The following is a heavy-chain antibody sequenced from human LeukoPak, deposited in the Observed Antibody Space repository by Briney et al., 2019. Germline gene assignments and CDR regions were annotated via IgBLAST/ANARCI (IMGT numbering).Heavy chain of an antibody. D-gene: IGHD3-10*01. J-gene: IGHJ4*02. Sequence: SETLSLTCTVSGGSISSYYWSWIRQPPGKGLEWIGYIYYSGSTKYNPSLKSRVTISVDTSKNQFSLKLSSVTAADTAVHYCGSGSYYFDYWGQGTLVTVSS. CDR3: GSGSYYFDY. CDR2: IYYSGST. CDR1: GGSISSYY. V-gene: IGHV4-59*08.